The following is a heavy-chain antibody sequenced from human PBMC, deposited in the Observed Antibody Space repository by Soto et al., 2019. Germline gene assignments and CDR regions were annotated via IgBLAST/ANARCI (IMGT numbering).Heavy chain of an antibody. CDR2: IYYSGST. D-gene: IGHD6-19*01. CDR3: VRHAPYRSGWANRNDY. J-gene: IGHJ4*02. Sequence: PSETLSLTCTVSGGSISSSSYYWGWIRQPPGKGLEWIGSIYYSGSTYYNPSLKSRVTISVDTSKNQFSLKLSSVTAADTALYYCVRHAPYRSGWANRNDYWGQGTLVTVSS. CDR1: GGSISSSSYY. V-gene: IGHV4-39*01.